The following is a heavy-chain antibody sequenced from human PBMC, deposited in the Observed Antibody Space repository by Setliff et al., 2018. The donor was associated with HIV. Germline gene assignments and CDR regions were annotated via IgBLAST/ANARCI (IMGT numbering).Heavy chain of an antibody. CDR3: AGFSYNFWVYRFDH. J-gene: IGHJ4*02. V-gene: IGHV4-59*06. CDR1: GGSISTYY. D-gene: IGHD3-3*01. CDR2: IYYSGST. Sequence: PSETLSLTCTVSGGSISTYYWSWIRRHPGKGLEYIGYIYYSGSTYYNPSLKSRVTMSIDTSTQQFFLNVTSVTAADTAVYYCAGFSYNFWVYRFDHWGQGALVTVSS.